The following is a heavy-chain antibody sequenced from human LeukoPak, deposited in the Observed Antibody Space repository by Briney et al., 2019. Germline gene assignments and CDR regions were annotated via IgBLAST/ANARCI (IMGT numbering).Heavy chain of an antibody. V-gene: IGHV3-21*01. CDR1: GFTFSSYS. CDR3: ARTVDTAMAVTFDY. CDR2: ISSRSSYI. Sequence: GGSLRLSCAASGFTFSSYSMNWVRQAPGKGLEWVSSISSRSSYIYNADSVKGRFTISRDNAKNTLYLQMNSLRAEDTAVYHCARTVDTAMAVTFDYWGQGSLVTVSS. D-gene: IGHD5-18*01. J-gene: IGHJ4*02.